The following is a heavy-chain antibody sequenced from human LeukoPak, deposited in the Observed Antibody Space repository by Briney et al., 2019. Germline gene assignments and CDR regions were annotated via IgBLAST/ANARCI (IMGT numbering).Heavy chain of an antibody. CDR3: AKDPTGYSSK. CDR1: GFSFSNYA. J-gene: IGHJ4*02. D-gene: IGHD6-19*01. CDR2: IGGSGGWI. V-gene: IGHV3-23*01. Sequence: GGSLRLSCATSGFSFSNYAMSWVRQAPGKGLEWVSVIGGSGGWIHYTDSVKGRFTISRDNSNSILYLQMNSLRAEDTAVYFCAKDPTGYSSKWGQGTLVTVSS.